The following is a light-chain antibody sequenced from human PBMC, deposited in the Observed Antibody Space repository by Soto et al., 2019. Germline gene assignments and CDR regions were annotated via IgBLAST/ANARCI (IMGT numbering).Light chain of an antibody. J-gene: IGKJ5*01. CDR3: QQYNSWPPIT. CDR1: QSISTN. Sequence: EIVMTQSPASLSVSPGERATLSCRASQSISTNLAWFQHKPGQAPRLLIYGPSTRATGIPARFGGSGSGTEFKLTINSLQSDDFAVYFCQQYNSWPPITFGQGTRLQIK. V-gene: IGKV3-15*01. CDR2: GPS.